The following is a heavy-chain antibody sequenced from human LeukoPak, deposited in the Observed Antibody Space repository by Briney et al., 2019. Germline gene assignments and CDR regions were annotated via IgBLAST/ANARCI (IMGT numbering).Heavy chain of an antibody. CDR1: GGSISSSSYY. CDR3: ARGPPRFLEWLPSRLNWFDP. CDR2: IYYSGIT. Sequence: SETLSLTCTVSGGSISSSSYYWGWIRQPPGKGLEWIGSIYYSGITYYNPSLKSRLTISVDTSKNQFSLKLSSVTAADTAVYYCARGPPRFLEWLPSRLNWFDPWGQGTLVTVSS. D-gene: IGHD3-3*01. J-gene: IGHJ5*02. V-gene: IGHV4-39*01.